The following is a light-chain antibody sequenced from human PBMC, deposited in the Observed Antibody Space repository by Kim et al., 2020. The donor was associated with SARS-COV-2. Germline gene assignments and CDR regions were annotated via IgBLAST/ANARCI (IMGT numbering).Light chain of an antibody. CDR1: QSVSTN. Sequence: EILMTQSPATLSVSPGQRATLSCRASQSVSTNLAWYQQKPGQTPRLLIYGASTRATGIPARFSGSGSGTEFTLTISSLQSEDFAVYYCQQYNNWPPWTFGQGTKVYIK. CDR3: QQYNNWPPWT. CDR2: GAS. V-gene: IGKV3-15*01. J-gene: IGKJ1*01.